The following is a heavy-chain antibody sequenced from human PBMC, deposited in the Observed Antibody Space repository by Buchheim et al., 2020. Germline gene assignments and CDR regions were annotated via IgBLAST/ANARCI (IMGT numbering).Heavy chain of an antibody. Sequence: EVQLLESGGGLVQPGGSLRLSCAASGFTFSSYAMSWVRQAPGKGLEWVSAISGSGGSKYYADSVKGRFTISRANSKQTLYLQMNSLRAEDTAVYYCAKRRSGSSSWYYNWFDPWGQGTL. CDR2: ISGSGGSK. CDR3: AKRRSGSSSWYYNWFDP. D-gene: IGHD6-13*01. CDR1: GFTFSSYA. V-gene: IGHV3-23*01. J-gene: IGHJ5*02.